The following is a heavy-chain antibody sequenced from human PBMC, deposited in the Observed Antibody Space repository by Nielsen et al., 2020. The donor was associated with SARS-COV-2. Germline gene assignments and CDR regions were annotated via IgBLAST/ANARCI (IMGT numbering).Heavy chain of an antibody. J-gene: IGHJ1*01. V-gene: IGHV3-15*01. CDR3: TTGGITMVRGVMQY. Sequence: DGSLRLSCAASGFTFSNPWMNWVRQAPGKGLEWVGRIKSKVDGGTTDYAGPVKGRFTISRDDSKNTLYLQMNSLKTEDTAVYYCTTGGITMVRGVMQYWGQGTLVTVSP. CDR1: GFTFSNPW. CDR2: IKSKVDGGTT. D-gene: IGHD3-10*01.